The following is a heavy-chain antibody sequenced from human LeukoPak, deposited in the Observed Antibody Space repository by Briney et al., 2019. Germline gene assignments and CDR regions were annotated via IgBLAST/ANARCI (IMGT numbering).Heavy chain of an antibody. CDR3: ARRRPTVRGAIDY. Sequence: SETLSLTCAVYGGSFSGYYWSWIRQPPGKGLEWIGEINHSGSTNYNPSLKSRVTISVDTSKNQFSLKLSSVTAADTAVCYCARRRPTVRGAIDYWGQGTLVTVSS. J-gene: IGHJ4*02. CDR1: GGSFSGYY. D-gene: IGHD3-10*01. CDR2: INHSGST. V-gene: IGHV4-34*01.